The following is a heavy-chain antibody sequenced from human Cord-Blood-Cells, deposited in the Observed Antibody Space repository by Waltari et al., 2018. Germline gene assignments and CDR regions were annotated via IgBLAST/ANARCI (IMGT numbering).Heavy chain of an antibody. CDR3: ARAVRGVINLRAFDI. CDR1: GGTFSSYA. J-gene: IGHJ3*02. Sequence: QVQLVQSGAEVKKPGSSVKVSCKASGGTFSSYAISWVRQAPGQGLEWMGGSIPIFGTANDAQKSQGRVTITADESTSTAYMELSSLRSEDTAVYYCARAVRGVINLRAFDIWGQGTMVTVSS. D-gene: IGHD3-10*01. V-gene: IGHV1-69*01. CDR2: SIPIFGTA.